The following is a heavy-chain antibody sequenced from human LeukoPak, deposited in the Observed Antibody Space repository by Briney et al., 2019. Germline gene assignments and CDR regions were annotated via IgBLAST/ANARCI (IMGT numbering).Heavy chain of an antibody. CDR1: GYTFTGYY. J-gene: IGHJ4*02. CDR2: INPNSGDT. Sequence: ASVKVSCKASGYTFTGYYMHWVRQASGQGLEWMGWINPNSGDTNYAQNFQGRVTMTRDTSISTAYMELSSLRSDDTAVYYCARGIEGTVYYWGQGTLVTVSS. CDR3: ARGIEGTVYY. D-gene: IGHD5/OR15-5a*01. V-gene: IGHV1-2*02.